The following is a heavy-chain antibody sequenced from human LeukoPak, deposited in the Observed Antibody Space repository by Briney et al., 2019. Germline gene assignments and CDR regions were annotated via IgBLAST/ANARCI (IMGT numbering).Heavy chain of an antibody. CDR3: ARVGDGLFDY. D-gene: IGHD1-26*01. J-gene: IGHJ4*02. CDR2: IYYSGNT. CDR1: GGSISSYY. Sequence: SETLSLTCTVSGGSISSYYWSWIRQPPGKGLEWIGYIYYSGNTNYNPSLKSRVTISIDTSMNQFSLKLSSVTAADTAVYYCARVGDGLFDYWGQGTLVTVSS. V-gene: IGHV4-59*08.